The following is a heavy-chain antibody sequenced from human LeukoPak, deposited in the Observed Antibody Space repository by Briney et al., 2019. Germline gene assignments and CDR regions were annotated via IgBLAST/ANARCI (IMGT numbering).Heavy chain of an antibody. CDR3: AKDTDYGPESDAFDI. Sequence: GGSLRLSCAASGFTFDDYAMHWVRHAPGKGLEWVSGISWNSGSIGYADSVKGRFTISRDNAKNSLYLQMNSLRAEDTALYYCAKDTDYGPESDAFDIWGQGTMVTVSS. D-gene: IGHD4/OR15-4a*01. CDR1: GFTFDDYA. CDR2: ISWNSGSI. V-gene: IGHV3-9*01. J-gene: IGHJ3*02.